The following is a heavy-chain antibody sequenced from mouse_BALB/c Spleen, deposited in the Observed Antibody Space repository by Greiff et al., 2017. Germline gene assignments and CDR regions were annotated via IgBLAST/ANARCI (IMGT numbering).Heavy chain of an antibody. J-gene: IGHJ4*01. Sequence: EVKLVESGGGLVQPGGSLKLSCAASGFTFSSYTMSWVRQTPEKRLEWVAYISNGGGSTYYPDTVKGRFTISRDNAKNTLYLQMSSLKSEDTAMYYCARHPGSSYDYAMDYWGQGTSVTVSS. V-gene: IGHV5-12-2*01. CDR2: ISNGGGST. D-gene: IGHD1-1*01. CDR1: GFTFSSYT. CDR3: ARHPGSSYDYAMDY.